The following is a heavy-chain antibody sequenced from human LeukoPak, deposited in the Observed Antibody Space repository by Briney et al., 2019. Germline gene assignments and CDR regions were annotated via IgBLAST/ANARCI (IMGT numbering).Heavy chain of an antibody. D-gene: IGHD3-3*01. J-gene: IGHJ5*02. CDR1: GGSFSGYY. V-gene: IGHV4-34*01. Sequence: SETLSLTCAVYGGSFSGYYWSWIRQPPGKGLEWIGEINHSGSSNYNPSLKSRVTISVDTSKNQFSLKLSSVTAADTAVYYCAKSPTWSGTDNWFDPWGQGTLVTVSS. CDR2: INHSGSS. CDR3: AKSPTWSGTDNWFDP.